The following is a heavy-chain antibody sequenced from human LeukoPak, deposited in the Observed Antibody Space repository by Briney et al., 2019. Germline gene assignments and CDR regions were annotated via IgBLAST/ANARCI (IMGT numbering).Heavy chain of an antibody. V-gene: IGHV3-48*03. CDR2: ISSGARTI. J-gene: IGHJ6*03. Sequence: GGSLRLSCSASGFTFSSYEMNWVRQAPGKGLEWVASISSGARTIYYADSVKGRFTISRDNAKNSLSLLMNSLRAEDTAVYYCSRVIGGYDSTFYYYYMDVWGKGTTVTISS. CDR3: SRVIGGYDSTFYYYYMDV. D-gene: IGHD5-12*01. CDR1: GFTFSSYE.